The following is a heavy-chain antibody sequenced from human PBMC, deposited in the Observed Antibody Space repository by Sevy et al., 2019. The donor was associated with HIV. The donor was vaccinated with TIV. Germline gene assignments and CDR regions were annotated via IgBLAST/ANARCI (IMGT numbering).Heavy chain of an antibody. CDR2: ISWDGGST. D-gene: IGHD6-19*01. CDR1: GFTFDDYT. J-gene: IGHJ5*02. V-gene: IGHV3-43*01. CDR3: AKDRQWLAHNWFDP. Sequence: GGSLRLSCAASGFTFDDYTMHWVRQAPGKGLEWVSLISWDGGSTYYADSVKGRFTISRDNNKNSLYLQMNSLRTEDTALYYCAKDRQWLAHNWFDPWGQGTLVTVSS.